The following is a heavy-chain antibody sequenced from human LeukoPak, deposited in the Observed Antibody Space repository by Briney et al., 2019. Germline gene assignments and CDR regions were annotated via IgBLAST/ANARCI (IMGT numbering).Heavy chain of an antibody. D-gene: IGHD6-19*01. CDR3: AKDLSGYSSGWYYYFDY. CDR1: GFTFSSYG. J-gene: IGHJ4*02. Sequence: GGSLRLSCAASGFTFSSYGMHWVRQAPGKGLEWVAFIRYDGSNKYYADSVKGRFTISRDNSKNTLYLHVNSLRPEDTAVYYCAKDLSGYSSGWYYYFDYWGQGTLVTVSS. CDR2: IRYDGSNK. V-gene: IGHV3-30*02.